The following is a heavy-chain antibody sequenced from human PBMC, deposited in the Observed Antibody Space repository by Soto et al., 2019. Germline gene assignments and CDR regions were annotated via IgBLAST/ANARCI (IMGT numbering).Heavy chain of an antibody. V-gene: IGHV4-4*07. CDR2: IYTSGST. J-gene: IGHJ6*02. Sequence: PSETLSLTCTVSGGSISSYYWSWIRQPAGKGLEWIGRIYTSGSTNYNPSLKSRVTMSVDTSKNQFSLKLSSVTAADTAVYYCARDLHYDFWSGYPRNYYYGMDVWGQGTTVTVSS. CDR1: GGSISSYY. D-gene: IGHD3-3*01. CDR3: ARDLHYDFWSGYPRNYYYGMDV.